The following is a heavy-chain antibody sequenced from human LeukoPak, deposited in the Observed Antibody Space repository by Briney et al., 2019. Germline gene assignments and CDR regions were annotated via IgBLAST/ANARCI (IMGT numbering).Heavy chain of an antibody. CDR3: ARRLSWFTVDYFDY. J-gene: IGHJ4*02. CDR2: IYYSGST. CDR1: GGSISSSSYY. V-gene: IGHV4-39*01. D-gene: IGHD6-13*01. Sequence: PSETLSLTCTVSGGSISSSSYYWGWIRQPPGNGLEWIGSIYYSGSTYYNPSLKSRVTISVDTSKNQFSLKLSSVTAADTAVYYCARRLSWFTVDYFDYWGQGTLVTVSS.